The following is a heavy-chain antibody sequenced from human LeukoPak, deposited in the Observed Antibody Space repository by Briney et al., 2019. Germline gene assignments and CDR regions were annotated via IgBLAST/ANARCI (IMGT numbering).Heavy chain of an antibody. Sequence: ETVSLTCTVSGGSISGYYWSWIRQPPGKGLEWIAYVYNSEYTNYNPSLKSRASISVDTSKNLCSLRLTSVTAADTAVYYCARHAIYSGGYSFWFDNWG. CDR1: GGSISGYY. V-gene: IGHV4-59*08. J-gene: IGHJ5*01. CDR2: VYNSEYT. CDR3: ARHAIYSGGYSFWFDN. D-gene: IGHD1-26*01.